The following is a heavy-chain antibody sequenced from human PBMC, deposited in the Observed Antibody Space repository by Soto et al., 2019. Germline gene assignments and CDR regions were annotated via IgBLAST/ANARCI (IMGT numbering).Heavy chain of an antibody. CDR2: INWNGEDI. CDR1: GFTFEDYV. V-gene: IGHV3-9*01. D-gene: IGHD5-12*01. Sequence: EVQLVESGGELVQPGRSLRLSCAASGFTFEDYVMHWVRQAPGKGLEWVAGINWNGEDIGYADSVKGRFIISRDNARNALYLQMNSLGPEDTAVYYCASGPSSQGSWGQGTPVTVTT. J-gene: IGHJ5*02. CDR3: ASGPSSQGS.